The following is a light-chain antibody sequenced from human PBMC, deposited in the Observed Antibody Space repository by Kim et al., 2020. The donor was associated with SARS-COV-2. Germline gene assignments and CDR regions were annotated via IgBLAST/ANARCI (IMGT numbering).Light chain of an antibody. J-gene: IGKJ5*01. CDR3: QQSYSTPPIT. Sequence: SGGDRVTVTCRASQGISPYLKWYQQKPGKAPKLLIYAASSLQSGVPSRFSGSGSGTDFTLTITSLQPEDFATYYCQQSYSTPPITFGQGTRLEIK. V-gene: IGKV1-39*01. CDR1: QGISPY. CDR2: AAS.